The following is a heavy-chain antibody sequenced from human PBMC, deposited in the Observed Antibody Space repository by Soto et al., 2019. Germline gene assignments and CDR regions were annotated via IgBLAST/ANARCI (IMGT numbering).Heavy chain of an antibody. V-gene: IGHV3-23*01. CDR1: GLNFSSYA. J-gene: IGHJ6*03. CDR2: ISGSGGST. D-gene: IGHD2-21*02. CDR3: AARQGRDKYYYYMDV. Sequence: GGSLRLACGACGLNFSSYAMSWVRQAPGKGLEWVSAISGSGGSTYYADSVKGRFTISRDNSKNTLYLQMNSLRAEDTAVYYCAARQGRDKYYYYMDVWGKGTTVTVSS.